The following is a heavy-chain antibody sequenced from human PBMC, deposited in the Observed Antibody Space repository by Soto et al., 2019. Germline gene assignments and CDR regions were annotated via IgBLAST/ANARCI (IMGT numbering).Heavy chain of an antibody. CDR2: ISGSGGST. CDR1: GFTFSSYA. Sequence: EVQLLESGGGLVQPGGSLRLSCAASGFTFSSYAMSWVRQAPGKGLEWVSAISGSGGSTYYADSVKGRFTISRDNSKNTRYLQMNSLRAEDTAVYYCAKDLSGYDGSQDWGQGTLVTVSS. J-gene: IGHJ4*02. D-gene: IGHD5-12*01. V-gene: IGHV3-23*01. CDR3: AKDLSGYDGSQD.